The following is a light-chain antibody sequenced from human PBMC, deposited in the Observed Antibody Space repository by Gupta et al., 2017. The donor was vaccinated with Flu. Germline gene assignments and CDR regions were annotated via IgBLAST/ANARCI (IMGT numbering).Light chain of an antibody. Sequence: EIVLTQSPDTLSLSPGERATLSCRASQSVRTSYLAWYQQKPGQAPRLLMYGGSSRATGVPDRFSGSGSKTDFTLTISRLETEDFAVYYCQQEGSSPLTFGRGTKVEIK. V-gene: IGKV3-20*01. J-gene: IGKJ4*01. CDR3: QQEGSSPLT. CDR1: QSVRTSY. CDR2: GGS.